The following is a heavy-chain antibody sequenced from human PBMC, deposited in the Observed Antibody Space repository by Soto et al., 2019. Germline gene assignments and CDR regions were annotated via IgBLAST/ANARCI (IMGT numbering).Heavy chain of an antibody. V-gene: IGHV4-39*01. Sequence: QLLESGPGLVKPSETLSLTCNVSGGSISSSGYYWGWIRQPPGKGLEWIGSIYYSGSTYYNPSLKSRVTISVDTSRNQFSLKLSSVTAADTAVHYCAGVIPGGRLGELSVWGQGTLVTVSS. CDR1: GGSISSSGYY. CDR3: AGVIPGGRLGELSV. J-gene: IGHJ4*02. CDR2: IYYSGST. D-gene: IGHD3-16*01.